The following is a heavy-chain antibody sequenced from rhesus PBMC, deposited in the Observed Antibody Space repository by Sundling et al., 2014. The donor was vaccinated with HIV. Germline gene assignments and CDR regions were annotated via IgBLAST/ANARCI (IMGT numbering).Heavy chain of an antibody. J-gene: IGHJ4*01. V-gene: IGHV3S42*01. CDR1: GFTFSSYG. CDR2: ISSSGRST. CDR3: AKDSPAYGNYAAIFDS. Sequence: EVQLVESGGGLVQPGGSLRLSCAASGFTFSSYGMYWVRQTPGKGLEWISAISSSGRSTYYADSVKGRFTISRDNSNNTLFLKMDSLTTEDTAVYFCAKDSPAYGNYAAIFDSWDQGDLVTVSS. D-gene: IGHD4-35*01.